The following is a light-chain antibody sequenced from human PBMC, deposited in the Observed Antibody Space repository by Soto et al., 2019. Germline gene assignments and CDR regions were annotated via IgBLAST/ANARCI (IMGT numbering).Light chain of an antibody. CDR1: GSNIGAAYD. CDR2: GNI. CDR3: QSYDSSLSGSV. J-gene: IGLJ2*01. Sequence: QLVLTQPPSVSGAPGQRVTISCTGSGSNIGAAYDVHWYQHLPGTAPKLLIYGNINRPSGVPDRFSGSKSGTSASLAITGLQAEDEADYYCQSYDSSLSGSVFGGGTKLTVL. V-gene: IGLV1-40*01.